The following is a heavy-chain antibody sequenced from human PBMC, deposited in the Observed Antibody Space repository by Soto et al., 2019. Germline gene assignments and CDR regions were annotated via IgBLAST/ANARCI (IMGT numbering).Heavy chain of an antibody. V-gene: IGHV3-30*18. CDR1: GFTFSSYG. J-gene: IGHJ5*02. CDR3: AKDKRSAVGAPNGGFDP. Sequence: GGSLRLSCAASGFTFSSYGMHWVRQAPGKGLEWVAVISYDGSNKYYADSVKGRFTISRDNSKNTLYLQMNSLRAEDTAVYYCAKDKRSAVGAPNGGFDPWGQGTLVTVSS. CDR2: ISYDGSNK. D-gene: IGHD1-26*01.